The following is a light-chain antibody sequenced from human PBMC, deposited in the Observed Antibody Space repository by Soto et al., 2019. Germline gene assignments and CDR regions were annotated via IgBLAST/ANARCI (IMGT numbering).Light chain of an antibody. J-gene: IGKJ1*01. Sequence: DIQMTQSPSTLSATAGDRVTITCRASQSISSWLAWYQQKPGKAPKLLIYDASNLESGVPSRFSGSGSGTEFTLTISNLQPDDFATYYCQHYNSYSEAFGQGTKVDIK. CDR3: QHYNSYSEA. V-gene: IGKV1-5*01. CDR1: QSISSW. CDR2: DAS.